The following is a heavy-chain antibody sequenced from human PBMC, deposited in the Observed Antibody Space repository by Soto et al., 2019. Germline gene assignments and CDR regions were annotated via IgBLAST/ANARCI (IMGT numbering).Heavy chain of an antibody. Sequence: SETLSLTCTVSGGSISSGGYYWSWIRQHPGKGLEWIGYIYYSGSTYYNPSLKSRVTISVDTSKNQFSLKLSSVTAADTAVYYCARASRQLLQNWFDPWGQGTLVTVSS. CDR1: GGSISSGGYY. CDR2: IYYSGST. J-gene: IGHJ5*02. V-gene: IGHV4-31*03. CDR3: ARASRQLLQNWFDP. D-gene: IGHD2-15*01.